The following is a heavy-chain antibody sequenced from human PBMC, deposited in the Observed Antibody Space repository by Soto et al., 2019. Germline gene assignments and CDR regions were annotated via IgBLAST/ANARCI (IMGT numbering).Heavy chain of an antibody. CDR3: ATTAVFGVGNAFHHD. J-gene: IGHJ4*02. CDR1: VGTFSSYA. V-gene: IGHV1-69*06. CDR2: SIPIFDTA. D-gene: IGHD3-3*01. Sequence: QVQLVQSGAEVKKPGSSVKVSCKTSVGTFSSYAITWVRQAPGQGLEWMGVSIPIFDTANYAEKFQGRVTITTDKSTSTAYMEMRSLRPEDTAVYDYATTAVFGVGNAFHHDWGRGTLVNVSS.